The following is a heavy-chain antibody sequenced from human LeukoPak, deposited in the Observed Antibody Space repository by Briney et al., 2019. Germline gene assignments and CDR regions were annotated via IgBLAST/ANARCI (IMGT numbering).Heavy chain of an antibody. D-gene: IGHD3-10*01. J-gene: IGHJ4*02. Sequence: GGSLRLSCAASGFTFSSYSMNWVRQAPGKGLEWLSHISTGSSVIYYADSVKGRFTISRDNARKSLYLQMNSLRADDTAVYYCARDLRVGDYWGRGTLVTVSS. CDR1: GFTFSSYS. CDR3: ARDLRVGDY. CDR2: ISTGSSVI. V-gene: IGHV3-48*04.